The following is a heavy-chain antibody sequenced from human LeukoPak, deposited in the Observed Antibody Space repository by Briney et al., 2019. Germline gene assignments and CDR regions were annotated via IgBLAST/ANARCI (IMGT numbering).Heavy chain of an antibody. Sequence: GEALNLSXKGSGYSFTSYWIGWGRQMPGKGLEWMGIIYPGGSTTFYRPSFQGQVAISADKSISTAYLQWSSLKASDTAMYYCARATYHYDSSGYEDAFDIWGQGTMVTVSS. D-gene: IGHD3-22*01. CDR1: GYSFTSYW. CDR3: ARATYHYDSSGYEDAFDI. V-gene: IGHV5-51*01. J-gene: IGHJ3*02. CDR2: IYPGGSTT.